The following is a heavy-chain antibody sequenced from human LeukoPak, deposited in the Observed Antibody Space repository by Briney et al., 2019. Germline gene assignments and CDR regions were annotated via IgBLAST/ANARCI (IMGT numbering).Heavy chain of an antibody. D-gene: IGHD4-23*01. J-gene: IGHJ6*03. Sequence: PGGSLRLSCAASGFTFSSYSMNWVRQAPGKGLEWVSSISSSSSYIYYADSVKGRITISRDNAKNSLYLQMNSLSAEDTAVYYCARDAGYGDNSAYYYHYMDVWGKGTTVTVSS. CDR1: GFTFSSYS. CDR2: ISSSSSYI. CDR3: ARDAGYGDNSAYYYHYMDV. V-gene: IGHV3-21*01.